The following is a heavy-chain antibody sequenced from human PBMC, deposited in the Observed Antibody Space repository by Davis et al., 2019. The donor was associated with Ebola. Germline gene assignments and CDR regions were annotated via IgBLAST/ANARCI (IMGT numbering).Heavy chain of an antibody. J-gene: IGHJ6*02. V-gene: IGHV3-33*01. CDR2: IWYDGSNK. D-gene: IGHD6-13*01. CDR3: ARDRELAAASAYYYGMDV. Sequence: GESLKISCAASGFTFSSYGMHWVRQAPGKGLEWVAVIWYDGSNKYYADSVKGRFTISRDNSKNTLYLQMNSLRAEDTAVYYCARDRELAAASAYYYGMDVWGQGTTVTVSS. CDR1: GFTFSSYG.